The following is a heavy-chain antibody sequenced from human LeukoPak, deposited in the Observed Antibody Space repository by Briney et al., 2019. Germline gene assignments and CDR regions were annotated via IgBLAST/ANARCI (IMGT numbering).Heavy chain of an antibody. J-gene: IGHJ3*02. Sequence: SETLSLTCTVSGDSISGYYWSWIRQPAGKGLEWIGRIYTSGTTNYNTNYNPSLKSRVTMSVDTSKNQLSLNLSSVTAADTAVYYCARGEGSGWYWAFDIWGQGTMVTVSS. D-gene: IGHD6-19*01. CDR1: GDSISGYY. CDR3: ARGEGSGWYWAFDI. CDR2: IYTSGTTNYNT. V-gene: IGHV4-4*07.